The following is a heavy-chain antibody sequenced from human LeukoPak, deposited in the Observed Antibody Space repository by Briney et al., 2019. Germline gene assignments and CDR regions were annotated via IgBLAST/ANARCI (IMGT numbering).Heavy chain of an antibody. Sequence: PGGSLRLSCAASGFTFSSYAMHWVRQAPGKGLEWVAVISYDGSNKYYADSVKGRFAISRDNSKNTLYLQMNSLRAEDTAVYYCARDGDWARYQEGNSGSHAAADYWGQGTLVTVSS. CDR3: ARDGDWARYQEGNSGSHAAADY. V-gene: IGHV3-30*09. J-gene: IGHJ4*02. D-gene: IGHD1-26*01. CDR2: ISYDGSNK. CDR1: GFTFSSYA.